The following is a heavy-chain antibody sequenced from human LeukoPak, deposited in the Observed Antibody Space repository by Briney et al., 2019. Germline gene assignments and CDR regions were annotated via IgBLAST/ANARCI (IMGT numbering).Heavy chain of an antibody. Sequence: SETLSLTCTVSGGSISGYYWSWIRQPPGKGLEWIGEINHSGSTNYNPSLKSRVTISVDTSKNQFSLKLSSVTAADTPVYYCARRPRHSSSWYDGRYNWFDPWGQGALVTVSS. CDR2: INHSGST. D-gene: IGHD6-13*01. CDR1: GGSISGYY. J-gene: IGHJ5*02. CDR3: ARRPRHSSSWYDGRYNWFDP. V-gene: IGHV4-34*01.